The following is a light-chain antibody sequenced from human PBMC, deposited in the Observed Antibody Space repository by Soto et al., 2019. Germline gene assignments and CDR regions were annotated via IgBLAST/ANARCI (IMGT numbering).Light chain of an antibody. CDR2: DAS. Sequence: DIQLTQSPSSLSASVGDRVTITCQASQAIITYLNWFQQKPGKAPKLLIYDASHLETGVPSRFSGSGSGTAFTCTTSSLQPENIGTYYCQQYDNLPLTFGRGTKV. CDR1: QAIITY. J-gene: IGKJ4*01. V-gene: IGKV1-33*01. CDR3: QQYDNLPLT.